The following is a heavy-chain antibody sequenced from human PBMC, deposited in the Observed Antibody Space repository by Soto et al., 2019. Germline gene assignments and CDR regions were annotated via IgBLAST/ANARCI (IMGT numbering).Heavy chain of an antibody. Sequence: EVQLVESGGGLVQPGGPLRLSCAASGFTFSSYWMHWVRQVPGKGLVWVSRIKGDGSSMNYADSVKGRFTISRDNAKNTLYVQMNSLTAEDTAVYYCGRGIRNYYGVDVWGQGTTVTVSS. CDR2: IKGDGSSM. D-gene: IGHD5-18*01. J-gene: IGHJ6*02. CDR3: GRGIRNYYGVDV. V-gene: IGHV3-74*01. CDR1: GFTFSSYW.